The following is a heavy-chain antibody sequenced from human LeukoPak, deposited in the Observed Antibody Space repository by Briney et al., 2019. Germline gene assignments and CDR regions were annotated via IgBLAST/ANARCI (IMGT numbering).Heavy chain of an antibody. CDR2: ISYDGSNK. Sequence: PGRSLRLSCAASGFTFSSYGMHWVRQAPGKGLEWVAVISYDGSNKYYADSVKGRFTISRDNSKNTLYLQMNSLRAEDTAVYYCAFTSASYYYYYGMAVWGQGTTVTVSS. CDR1: GFTFSSYG. J-gene: IGHJ6*02. CDR3: AFTSASYYYYYGMAV. V-gene: IGHV3-30*03.